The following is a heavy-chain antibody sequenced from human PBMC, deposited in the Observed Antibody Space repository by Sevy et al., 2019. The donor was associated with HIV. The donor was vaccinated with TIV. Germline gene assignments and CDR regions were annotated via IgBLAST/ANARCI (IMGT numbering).Heavy chain of an antibody. CDR2: ISGSGGST. J-gene: IGHJ4*02. Sequence: GGSLRLSCAASGFTFSSYAMSWVRQAPGKGLEWVSAISGSGGSTYYADSVKGRFTISRDNSKNTLYLQMDSLRAEDTAVYYCAKLQSGDCSRTSCRDYYFDSWGQGTLVTVSS. CDR3: AKLQSGDCSRTSCRDYYFDS. D-gene: IGHD2-2*01. V-gene: IGHV3-23*01. CDR1: GFTFSSYA.